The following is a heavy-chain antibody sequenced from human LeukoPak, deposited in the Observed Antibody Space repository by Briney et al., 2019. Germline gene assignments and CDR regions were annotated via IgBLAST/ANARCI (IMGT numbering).Heavy chain of an antibody. CDR3: ARARATGLYFDY. J-gene: IGHJ4*02. CDR1: GFTFSDYS. V-gene: IGHV3-21*01. D-gene: IGHD3-9*01. Sequence: PGGSLRLSCAASGFTFSDYSMNWVRQAPGKGLEWVASISSSSPYIYYTDSVKGRFTISRDNAKNSLYLQMNSLRAEDTAVYYCARARATGLYFDYWGQGTLVTVSS. CDR2: ISSSSPYI.